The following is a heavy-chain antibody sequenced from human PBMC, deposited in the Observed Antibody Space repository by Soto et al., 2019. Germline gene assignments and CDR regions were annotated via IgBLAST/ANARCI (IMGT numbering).Heavy chain of an antibody. CDR3: AKDKYSSSWYFDY. J-gene: IGHJ4*02. CDR1: GFTFSSYA. D-gene: IGHD6-13*01. V-gene: IGHV3-23*01. CDR2: ISGSGGST. Sequence: EVQLLESGGGLVQPGGSLRLSCAASGFTFSSYAMSWVRQAPGKGLEWVSAISGSGGSTYYADSVKGRFTISRDNSKNMLYLQMNSLRAEDTAVYYCAKDKYSSSWYFDYWGQGTLVTVSS.